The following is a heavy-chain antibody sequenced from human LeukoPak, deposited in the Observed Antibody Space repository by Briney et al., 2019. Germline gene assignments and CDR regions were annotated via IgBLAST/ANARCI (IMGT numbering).Heavy chain of an antibody. CDR1: GFTFSSYE. V-gene: IGHV3-48*03. CDR3: ARGGPAYYDILTGYYPYGMDV. J-gene: IGHJ6*04. CDR2: ISSSGSTI. D-gene: IGHD3-9*01. Sequence: GGSLRLSCAASGFTFSSYEMNWVRQAPGKGLEWVSYISSSGSTIYYADSVKGRFTISRDNAKNSLYLQMNSLRAEDTAVYYRARGGPAYYDILTGYYPYGMDVWGKGTTVTVSS.